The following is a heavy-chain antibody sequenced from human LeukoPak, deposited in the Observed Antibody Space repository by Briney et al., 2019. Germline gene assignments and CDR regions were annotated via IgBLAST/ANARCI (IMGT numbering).Heavy chain of an antibody. CDR2: MNPNSCNT. CDR1: GYTFTSYD. J-gene: IGHJ5*02. V-gene: IGHV1-8*01. CDR3: AKSEVGCSSTSCFNWFDP. D-gene: IGHD2-2*01. Sequence: ASVKVSCKASGYTFTSYDINWVRQATGQGLEWMGWMNPNSCNTGYAHKFQGRVTMTRNTSISTAYMELSSLRSEYPAVYYCAKSEVGCSSTSCFNWFDPWGQGTLVTVSS.